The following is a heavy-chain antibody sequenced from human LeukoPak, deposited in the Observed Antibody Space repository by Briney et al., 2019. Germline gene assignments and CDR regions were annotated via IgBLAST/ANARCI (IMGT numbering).Heavy chain of an antibody. CDR1: GGSFSGYY. D-gene: IGHD6-19*01. J-gene: IGHJ4*02. CDR2: INHSGST. CDR3: ARLHLVSTGWHPTADS. V-gene: IGHV4-34*01. Sequence: PSETLSLTCAVYGGSFSGYYWSWIRQPPGKGLEWIGEINHSGSTNYNPSLKSRVTISVDTSKNQFSLKLSSVTAADTAVYYCARLHLVSTGWHPTADSWGQGTLVTVSS.